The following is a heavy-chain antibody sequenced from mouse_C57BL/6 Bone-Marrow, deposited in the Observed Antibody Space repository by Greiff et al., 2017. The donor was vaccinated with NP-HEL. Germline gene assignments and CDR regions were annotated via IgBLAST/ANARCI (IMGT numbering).Heavy chain of an antibody. CDR3: TTYDGNYEFAY. D-gene: IGHD2-1*01. CDR1: GFNIKDDY. CDR2: IDPENGDT. Sequence: EVQLQQSGAELVRPGASVKLSCTASGFNIKDDYMHWVKQRPEQGLEWIGWIDPENGDTEYASKFQGKATITADTSSNTAYLQRSSLTSEDTAVYYCTTYDGNYEFAYWGQGTLVTVSA. J-gene: IGHJ3*01. V-gene: IGHV14-4*01.